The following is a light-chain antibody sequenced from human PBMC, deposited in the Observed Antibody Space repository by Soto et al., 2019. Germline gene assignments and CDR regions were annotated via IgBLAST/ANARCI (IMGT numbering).Light chain of an antibody. CDR2: AAS. CDR1: QGISSS. Sequence: DIQMTQSPSSVSASVGERVTITCRASQGISSSLAWYQQKPGKAPNLLIYAASNLQSGVPSRFSGSVSWTDFSLTISSLQPEDVATYYCQDDNCCPLTFGGGTKV. V-gene: IGKV1-12*01. J-gene: IGKJ4*01. CDR3: QDDNCCPLT.